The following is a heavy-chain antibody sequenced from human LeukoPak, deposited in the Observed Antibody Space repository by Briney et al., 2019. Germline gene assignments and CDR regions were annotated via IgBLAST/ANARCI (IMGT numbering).Heavy chain of an antibody. J-gene: IGHJ4*02. CDR3: ARVPVDTAMVSRYFDY. Sequence: SETLSLTCAVYGGSFSGYYWSWIRQPPGKGLEWIGEINHSGSTNYNPSLKSRVTISVDTSKNQFSLKLSSVTAADTAVYYCARVPVDTAMVSRYFDYWGQGTLVTVS. D-gene: IGHD5-18*01. V-gene: IGHV4-34*01. CDR2: INHSGST. CDR1: GGSFSGYY.